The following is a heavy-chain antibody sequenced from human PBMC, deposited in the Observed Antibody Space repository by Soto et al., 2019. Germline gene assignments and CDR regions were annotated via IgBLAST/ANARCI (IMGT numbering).Heavy chain of an antibody. CDR2: IWYDGSNK. V-gene: IGHV3-33*01. CDR3: ARERVLAYCGGDCPPPFDY. D-gene: IGHD2-21*02. Sequence: PGGSLRLSCAASGFTFSSYGMHWVRQAPGKGLEWVAVIWYDGSNKYYADSVKGRFTISRDNSKNTLYLQMNSLRAEDTAVYYCARERVLAYCGGDCPPPFDYWGQGTLVTVSS. J-gene: IGHJ4*02. CDR1: GFTFSSYG.